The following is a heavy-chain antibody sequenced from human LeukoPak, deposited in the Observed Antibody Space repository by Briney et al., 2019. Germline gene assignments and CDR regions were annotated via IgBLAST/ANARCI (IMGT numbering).Heavy chain of an antibody. CDR3: ARRRGGYSSSWSFDY. CDR1: GGSFSGYY. V-gene: IGHV4-34*01. Sequence: PSETLSLTCAVYGGSFSGYYWSWIRQPPGKGLEWIGEINHSGSTNYNPSLKSRVTISVDTSKNQFSLKLSSVTAADTAVYYCARRRGGYSSSWSFDYWGQGTLVTVSS. CDR2: INHSGST. J-gene: IGHJ4*02. D-gene: IGHD6-13*01.